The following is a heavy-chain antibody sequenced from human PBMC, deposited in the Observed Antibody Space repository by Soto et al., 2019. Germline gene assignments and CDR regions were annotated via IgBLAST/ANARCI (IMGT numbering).Heavy chain of an antibody. Sequence: QVQLQESGPGLVKPSGTLSLTCAVSGDSISSSNWWSWVRQPPGKGLEWIGEIYHSGSTNYNPSLKIGVTISVDKSKTQLSLNLNSVSAADTAVYYRARHSGSSSRDYWGQGTLVTVSS. CDR3: ARHSGSSSRDY. CDR1: GDSISSSNW. J-gene: IGHJ4*02. V-gene: IGHV4-4*02. D-gene: IGHD1-26*01. CDR2: IYHSGST.